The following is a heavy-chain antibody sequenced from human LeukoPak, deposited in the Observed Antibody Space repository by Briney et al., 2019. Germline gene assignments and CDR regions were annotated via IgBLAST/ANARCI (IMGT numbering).Heavy chain of an antibody. D-gene: IGHD3-16*01. J-gene: IGHJ6*03. CDR2: INPNSGGT. V-gene: IGHV1-2*02. CDR3: ARTFTGSDYMDV. Sequence: ASVKVSCKASGYTFTTYVLNWVRQAPGQGFEWMGWINPNSGGTNYAQKFQGRVTMTRDTSISTAYMELSRLRSDDTAVYYCARTFTGSDYMDVWGKGTTVTISS. CDR1: GYTFTTYV.